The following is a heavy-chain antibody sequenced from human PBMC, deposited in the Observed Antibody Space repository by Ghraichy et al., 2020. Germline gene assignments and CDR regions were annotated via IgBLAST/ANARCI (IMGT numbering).Heavy chain of an antibody. J-gene: IGHJ4*02. CDR1: GFTFASYA. CDR2: ISTSGGTT. CDR3: AKNRVSVTAPFDS. D-gene: IGHD2-21*02. V-gene: IGHV3-23*01. Sequence: GESLNISCAASGFTFASYAMTWVRQAPGKGLEWVSAISTSGGTTYYADSVKGHFIVSRDNSKKTLHLEMDSLRPDDTAVYYCAKNRVSVTAPFDSWGQGALVTVSS.